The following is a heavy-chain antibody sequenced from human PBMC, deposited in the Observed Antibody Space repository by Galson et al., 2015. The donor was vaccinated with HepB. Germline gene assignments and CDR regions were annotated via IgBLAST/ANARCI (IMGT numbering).Heavy chain of an antibody. J-gene: IGHJ4*02. CDR3: ARLSSFHDGSASAKGNRDY. CDR1: GYSFTNSW. Sequence: QSGAEVKKPGESLKISCKGSGYSFTNSWIGWVRQMPGKGLEGMGVINPGDSKTRYSPSFQGQITISGDKSINTAYLQWSSLKASDTAMYYCARLSSFHDGSASAKGNRDYWGQGTLVTVSS. D-gene: IGHD3-22*01. CDR2: INPGDSKT. V-gene: IGHV5-51*01.